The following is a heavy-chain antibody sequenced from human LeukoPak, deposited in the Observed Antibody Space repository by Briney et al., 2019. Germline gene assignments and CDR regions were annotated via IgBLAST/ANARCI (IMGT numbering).Heavy chain of an antibody. J-gene: IGHJ4*02. Sequence: GGSLRLSCAASGFTFSSYAMHWVRQAPGKGLEWVAVISYDGSNKYYADSVKGRFTISRDNSKNTLYLQMNSLRAEDTAVYYCAKDNGGGGFDYWGQGTLVTVSS. CDR3: AKDNGGGGFDY. CDR1: GFTFSSYA. CDR2: ISYDGSNK. V-gene: IGHV3-30-3*01. D-gene: IGHD3-16*01.